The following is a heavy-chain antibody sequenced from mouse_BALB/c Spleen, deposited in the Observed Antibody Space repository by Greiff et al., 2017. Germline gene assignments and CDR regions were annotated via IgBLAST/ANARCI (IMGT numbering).Heavy chain of an antibody. CDR3: APYGNYAAWFAY. CDR2: IDPANGNT. Sequence: EVQLQQSGAELVKPGASVKLSCTASGFNIKDTYMHWVKQRPEQGLEWIGRIDPANGNTKYDPKFQGKASITADTSSNTAYLQLSSLTSEDTAVYYCAPYGNYAAWFAYWGQGTLVTVSA. V-gene: IGHV14-3*02. J-gene: IGHJ3*01. CDR1: GFNIKDTY. D-gene: IGHD2-10*02.